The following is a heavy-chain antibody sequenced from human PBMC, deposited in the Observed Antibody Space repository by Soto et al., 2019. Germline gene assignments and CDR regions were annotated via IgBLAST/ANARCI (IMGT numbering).Heavy chain of an antibody. D-gene: IGHD3-9*01. CDR2: MNPNSGNT. V-gene: IGHV1-8*01. CDR3: ARVNFPNYDILTGYYRPYYAMDV. CDR1: GYTFTSYE. Sequence: QVQLVQSGAEVKKPGASVKVSCKASGYTFTSYEINWVRQATGQGLEWMGWMNPNSGNTGYTQKFQGRVTMTRDPSISTVYMELSSLRCEDTAVYYCARVNFPNYDILTGYYRPYYAMDVWGQGTTVTVSS. J-gene: IGHJ6*02.